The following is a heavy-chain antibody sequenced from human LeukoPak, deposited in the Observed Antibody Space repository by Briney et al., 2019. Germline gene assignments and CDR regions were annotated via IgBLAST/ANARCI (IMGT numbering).Heavy chain of an antibody. Sequence: SVKVSCKASGGTFSSYAISWVRQAPGQGLEWMGRIIPIFGTANYAQKFQGRVTITTDESTSTAYMELSSPRSEDTAVYYCARAPYYYDSSGYYDYWGQGTLVTVSS. D-gene: IGHD3-22*01. V-gene: IGHV1-69*05. CDR1: GGTFSSYA. CDR2: IIPIFGTA. J-gene: IGHJ4*02. CDR3: ARAPYYYDSSGYYDY.